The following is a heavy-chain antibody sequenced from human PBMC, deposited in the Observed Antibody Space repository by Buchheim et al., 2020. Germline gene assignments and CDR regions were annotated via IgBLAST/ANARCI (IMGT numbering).Heavy chain of an antibody. V-gene: IGHV3-74*01. CDR1: GFTFNSYW. CDR2: INSDASST. J-gene: IGHJ6*03. Sequence: EVQLVESGGGLVQPGGSLRLSCAASGFTFNSYWMHWVRQAPGKGLVWVSRINSDASSTSYADSVKGRFTISRDNAKNTLSLQMNSLRAEDTAVYYCARVDYDFWSGYYYYYMDVWGKGTT. D-gene: IGHD3-3*01. CDR3: ARVDYDFWSGYYYYYMDV.